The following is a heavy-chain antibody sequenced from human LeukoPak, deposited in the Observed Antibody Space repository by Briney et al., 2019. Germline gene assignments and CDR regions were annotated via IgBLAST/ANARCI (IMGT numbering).Heavy chain of an antibody. CDR1: GYTFTSYY. CDR2: INPKSGVT. V-gene: IGHV1-2*02. CDR3: ARFPAGGVVIRKYYFDF. D-gene: IGHD3-3*01. Sequence: ASVKVSCKASGYTFTSYYMHWVRQAPGQGLEWMGWINPKSGVTKYAQKFQGRVTMTRDTSITTASMELSGLRSDDTAVYYCARFPAGGVVIRKYYFDFWGQGTLVTVSS. J-gene: IGHJ4*02.